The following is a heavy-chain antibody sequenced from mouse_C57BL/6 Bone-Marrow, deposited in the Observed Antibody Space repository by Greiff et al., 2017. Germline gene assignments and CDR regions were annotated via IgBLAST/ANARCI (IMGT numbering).Heavy chain of an antibody. J-gene: IGHJ4*01. CDR1: GYTFTSYW. CDR2: IHPNSGST. CDR3: ARKQGRSLYAMDY. V-gene: IGHV1-64*01. Sequence: QVQLQQPGAELVKPGASVKLSCKASGYTFTSYWMHWVKQRPGQGLEWIGMIHPNSGSTNYNEKFKSKATLTVDKSSSTAYMQRSSLTYEDSAVYYCARKQGRSLYAMDYWGQGTSVTVSS.